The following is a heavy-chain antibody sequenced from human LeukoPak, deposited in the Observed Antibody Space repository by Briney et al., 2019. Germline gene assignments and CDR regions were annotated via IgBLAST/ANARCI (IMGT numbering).Heavy chain of an antibody. CDR2: ISVYNGNT. V-gene: IGHV1-18*01. CDR1: GYTFTSYG. J-gene: IGHJ4*02. D-gene: IGHD3-9*01. Sequence: ASVKVSCKASGYTFTSYGISWVRQAPGQGLEWMGWISVYNGNTNYAQKLQGRVTMTTDTSTSTAYMELRSLRSDDTAVYYCARDYYDILTGYRSPFDYWGQGTLVTVSS. CDR3: ARDYYDILTGYRSPFDY.